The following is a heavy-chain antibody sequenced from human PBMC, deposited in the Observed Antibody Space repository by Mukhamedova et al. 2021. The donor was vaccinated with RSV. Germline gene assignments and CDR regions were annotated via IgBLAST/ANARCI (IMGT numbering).Heavy chain of an antibody. J-gene: IGHJ4*02. CDR3: ARGRSIAAASSLDY. Sequence: AEYMGGRVTMTRDTSTSTVYMELSSLRSEDTAVYYCARGRSIAAASSLDYWGQGTLVTVSS. D-gene: IGHD6-13*01. V-gene: IGHV1-46*04.